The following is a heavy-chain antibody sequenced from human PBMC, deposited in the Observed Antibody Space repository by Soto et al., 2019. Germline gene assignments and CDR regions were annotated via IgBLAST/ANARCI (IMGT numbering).Heavy chain of an antibody. D-gene: IGHD5-12*01. J-gene: IGHJ4*02. V-gene: IGHV3-66*01. CDR3: TSSRWLRLSFDY. CDR1: GFTVSSNY. CDR2: IYSGGST. Sequence: EVQLVESGGGLVQPGGSLRLTCAASGFTVSSNYMSWVRQAPGKGLEWVSVIYSGGSTYYADSVKGRFTISRDNSKNTLYLQMNSLRAEDTAVYYCTSSRWLRLSFDYCGQGTLVTVSS.